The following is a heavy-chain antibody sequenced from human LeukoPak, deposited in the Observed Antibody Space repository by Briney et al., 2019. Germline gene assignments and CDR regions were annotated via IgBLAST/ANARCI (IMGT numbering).Heavy chain of an antibody. V-gene: IGHV4-59*08. J-gene: IGHJ5*01. CDR3: VLAPNSNWFDF. Sequence: SETLSLTCSVSGDSVSGFYWNWIRQSPGTGLEWIGNIHYSGNSNYNPSLKSRVTMSIDTSRNQSFLKLNSVTAADTAVYYCVLAPNSNWFDFWGQGTQVTVSS. CDR1: GDSVSGFY. D-gene: IGHD2-8*01. CDR2: IHYSGNS.